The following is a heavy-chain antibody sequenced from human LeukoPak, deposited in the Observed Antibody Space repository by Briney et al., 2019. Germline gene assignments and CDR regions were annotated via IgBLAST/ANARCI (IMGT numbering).Heavy chain of an antibody. V-gene: IGHV3-21*01. CDR1: GFTFSSYS. D-gene: IGHD3-10*01. J-gene: IGHJ3*02. Sequence: GGSLRLSCAASGFTFSSYSMNWVRQAPGKGLEWVSSISSSSSYIYYADSVRGRFTISRDNAKNSLYLQMNSLRAEDTAVYCCARVGVSGFAFDIWGQGTMVTVSS. CDR3: ARVGVSGFAFDI. CDR2: ISSSSSYI.